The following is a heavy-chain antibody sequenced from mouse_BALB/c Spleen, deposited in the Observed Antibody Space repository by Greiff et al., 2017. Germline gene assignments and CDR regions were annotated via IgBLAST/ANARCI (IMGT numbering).Heavy chain of an antibody. CDR1: GFTFSSYA. CDR3: ARRTTVVGYYYAMDY. J-gene: IGHJ4*01. D-gene: IGHD1-1*01. CDR2: ISSGGST. V-gene: IGHV5-6-5*01. Sequence: EVQLVESGGGLVKPGGSLKLSCAASGFTFSSYAMAWVRQTPEKRLEWVASISSGGSTYYPDSVKGRFTISRDNARNILYLQMSSLRSEDTAMYYCARRTTVVGYYYAMDYWGQGTSVTVSS.